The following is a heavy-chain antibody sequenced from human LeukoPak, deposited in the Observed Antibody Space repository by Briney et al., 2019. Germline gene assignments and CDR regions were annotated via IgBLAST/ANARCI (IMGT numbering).Heavy chain of an antibody. CDR2: IYPGDSDA. CDR1: GYSFTSYW. CDR3: ARQGLGIRSPALDY. Sequence: GESLKISCKGSGYSFTSYWIGWVRPMPGKGLEWLEIIYPGDSDARYSPSFQGQVTISADKSISTAYLQWSSLKASDTAMYYCARQGLGIRSPALDYWGQGTLVTVSS. D-gene: IGHD1-14*01. J-gene: IGHJ4*02. V-gene: IGHV5-51*01.